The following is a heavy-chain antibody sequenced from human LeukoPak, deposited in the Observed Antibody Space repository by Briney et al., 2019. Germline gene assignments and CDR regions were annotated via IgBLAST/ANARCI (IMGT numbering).Heavy chain of an antibody. D-gene: IGHD5-18*01. CDR2: ISWNSGSI. J-gene: IGHJ4*02. Sequence: PGESLRLSCAASGFMLRSYWMSWVRQAPGKGLEWVSGISWNSGSIGYADSVKGRFTISRDNSKNTLYLQMNSLRAEDTAVYYCARGLIQLWLDYWGQGTLVTVSS. CDR1: GFMLRSYW. CDR3: ARGLIQLWLDY. V-gene: IGHV3-23*01.